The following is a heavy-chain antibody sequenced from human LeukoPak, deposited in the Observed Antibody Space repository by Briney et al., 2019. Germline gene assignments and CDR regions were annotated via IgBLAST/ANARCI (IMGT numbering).Heavy chain of an antibody. CDR2: INPNSGDT. J-gene: IGHJ3*02. Sequence: ASVKVSCKASGYTFTGYYMHWVRQAPGQGLEWMGWINPNSGDTNYAQKFQGRVTTTRDTSISTAYMELSRLTSDDTAVFYCARGRLGSGSQYDAFDIWGQGTMVTVSS. V-gene: IGHV1-2*02. D-gene: IGHD3-10*01. CDR3: ARGRLGSGSQYDAFDI. CDR1: GYTFTGYY.